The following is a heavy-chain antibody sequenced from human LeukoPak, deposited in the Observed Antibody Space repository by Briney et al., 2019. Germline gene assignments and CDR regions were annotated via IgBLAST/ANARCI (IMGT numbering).Heavy chain of an antibody. CDR3: ARDRLINGSYFFDY. V-gene: IGHV3-30*02. J-gene: IGHJ4*02. CDR2: IRYDGSNK. Sequence: GGSLRLSCAASGFTFSTYGMHWVRQAPGKGLEWVAFIRYDGSNKYYVDSVKGRFTISRDNSKNTVYLQMNSLRAEDTAVYYCARDRLINGSYFFDYWGQGTLVTVSS. D-gene: IGHD1-26*01. CDR1: GFTFSTYG.